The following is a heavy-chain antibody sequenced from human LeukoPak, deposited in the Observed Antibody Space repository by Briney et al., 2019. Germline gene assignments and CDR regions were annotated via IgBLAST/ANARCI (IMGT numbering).Heavy chain of an antibody. Sequence: PGGSLRLSCAASGFTFSSYAMHWVRQAPGKGLEWVAVISYDGSNKYYAESVKGRFTISRDNSKNALYLQMNSLRLEDTAVYYCARGLHDRSWYGAHWGQGTLLSVSS. CDR2: ISYDGSNK. J-gene: IGHJ4*02. D-gene: IGHD6-13*01. CDR1: GFTFSSYA. V-gene: IGHV3-30*04. CDR3: ARGLHDRSWYGAH.